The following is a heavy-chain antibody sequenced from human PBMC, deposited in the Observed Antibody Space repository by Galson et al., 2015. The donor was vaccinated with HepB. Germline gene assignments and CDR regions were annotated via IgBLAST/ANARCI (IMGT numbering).Heavy chain of an antibody. Sequence: SLRLSCAASGFTFSTYSMNWVRQAPGKGLEWVSSITRSSTYIYYADSVKGRFTISRDNAKNSLYLQMNSLGAEDMAVYYCAREGHGDYYYYGMDVWGQGTTVTVSS. CDR3: AREGHGDYYYYGMDV. V-gene: IGHV3-21*01. CDR1: GFTFSTYS. D-gene: IGHD5-24*01. CDR2: ITRSSTYI. J-gene: IGHJ6*02.